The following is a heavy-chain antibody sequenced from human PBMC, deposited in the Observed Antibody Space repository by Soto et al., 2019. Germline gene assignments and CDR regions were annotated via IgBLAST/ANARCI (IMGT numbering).Heavy chain of an antibody. CDR3: TRDRTTITLFDY. CDR1: GFTFNMYW. J-gene: IGHJ4*02. CDR2: ISTDGTTT. V-gene: IGHV3-74*01. Sequence: GGSLRLSCAASGFTFNMYWMHWVRQAPGKGLEWISRISTDGTTTGYADSVRGRLTVSRDNAKNTLYLQMNSLRVEDTAVYYCTRDRTTITLFDYWGQGALVTVSS. D-gene: IGHD4-4*01.